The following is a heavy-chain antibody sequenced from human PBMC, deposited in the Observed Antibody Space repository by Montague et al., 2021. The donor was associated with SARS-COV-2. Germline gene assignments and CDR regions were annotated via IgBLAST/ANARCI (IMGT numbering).Heavy chain of an antibody. J-gene: IGHJ4*02. CDR3: ARGFDY. CDR2: IYYSGST. V-gene: IGHV4-59*01. CDR1: GGSNSGYY. Sequence: SETLSLTCTVSGGSNSGYYWSWIRQPPGKGLEWIGYIYYSGSTNYNPSLKSRVTISVDTSKNQFSLKLSSVTAADTAVYYCARGFDYWGLGTLVTVSS.